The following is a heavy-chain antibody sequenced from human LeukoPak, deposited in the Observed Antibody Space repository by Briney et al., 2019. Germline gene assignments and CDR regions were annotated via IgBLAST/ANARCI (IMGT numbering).Heavy chain of an antibody. J-gene: IGHJ4*02. V-gene: IGHV1-24*01. CDR3: ARSGGTSGPELDY. CDR1: GYTLTELS. Sequence: ASVKVSCKVSGYTLTELSMHWVRQAPGKGLEWMGGFDPEDGETIYAQKFQGRVTMTEDTSTDTAYMELSRVTSDDTAVYYCARSGGTSGPELDYWGQGTLVTVSS. CDR2: FDPEDGET. D-gene: IGHD3-3*01.